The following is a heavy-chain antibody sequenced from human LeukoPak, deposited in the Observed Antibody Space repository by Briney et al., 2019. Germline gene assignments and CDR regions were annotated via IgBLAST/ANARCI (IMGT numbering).Heavy chain of an antibody. J-gene: IGHJ4*02. CDR2: INPNSGGT. CDR3: ARDLADIVVVPAAPDY. CDR1: GYTFTGYY. V-gene: IGHV1-2*02. D-gene: IGHD2-2*01. Sequence: SVQVSCKASGYTFTGYYMHWVRQAPGQGLEWMGWINPNSGGTNYAQKFQGRVTMTRDTSISTAYMELSRLRSDDTAVYYCARDLADIVVVPAAPDYWGQGTLVTVSS.